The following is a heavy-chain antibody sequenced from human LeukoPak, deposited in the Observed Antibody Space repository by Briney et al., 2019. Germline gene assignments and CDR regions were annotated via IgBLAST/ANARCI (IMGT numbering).Heavy chain of an antibody. CDR3: ARDSGSGGNFFDY. CDR2: INPSGGST. J-gene: IGHJ4*02. Sequence: ASVTVSFKASGYTFTSYYMHWVRQAPGQGLEWMGIINPSGGSTSYAQKFQGRVTMTRDMSTSTVYMELSSLRSEDTAVYYCARDSGSGGNFFDYWGQGTLVTVSS. V-gene: IGHV1-46*01. CDR1: GYTFTSYY. D-gene: IGHD4-23*01.